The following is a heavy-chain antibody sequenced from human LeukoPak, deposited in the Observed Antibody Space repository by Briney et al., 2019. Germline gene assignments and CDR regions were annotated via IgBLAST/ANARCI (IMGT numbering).Heavy chain of an antibody. CDR2: ISSSSSTI. J-gene: IGHJ5*02. V-gene: IGHV3-48*01. D-gene: IGHD6-13*01. CDR3: ARGRSSSWYGGYNWFDP. Sequence: PGGSLRLSCAASGFTFSNYGMDWVRQAPGKGLEWVSYISSSSSTIYYADSVKGRFTISRDNAKNSLYLQMNSLRAEDTAVYYCARGRSSSWYGGYNWFDPWGQGTLVTVSS. CDR1: GFTFSNYG.